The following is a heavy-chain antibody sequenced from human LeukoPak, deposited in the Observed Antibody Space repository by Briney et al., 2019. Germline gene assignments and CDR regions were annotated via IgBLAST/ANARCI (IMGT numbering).Heavy chain of an antibody. Sequence: PSETLSLNCAVYGGSFSGYYWSWIRQPPGKGLEWIGEINHSGSTNYNPSLKSRVTISVDTSKNQFSLKLSSVTAADTAVYYCARGRRAVAGTCWFDPWGQGTLVTVSS. CDR3: ARGRRAVAGTCWFDP. J-gene: IGHJ5*02. V-gene: IGHV4-34*01. CDR1: GGSFSGYY. CDR2: INHSGST. D-gene: IGHD6-19*01.